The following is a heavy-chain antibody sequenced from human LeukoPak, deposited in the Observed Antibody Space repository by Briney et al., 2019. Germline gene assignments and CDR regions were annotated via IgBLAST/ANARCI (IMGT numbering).Heavy chain of an antibody. J-gene: IGHJ4*02. CDR2: IYWDDDK. CDR3: AHRGRRVGSSGYLFDY. CDR1: GFSLSTSGVG. Sequence: SGPTLVKPTQTLTLTCTFSGFSLSTSGVGVGWIRQPPGKALEWLALIYWDDDKRYSPSLKSRLTITKDTSKNQVVLTMTNMDPVDTATYYCAHRGRRVGSSGYLFDYWGQGTLVTVSS. V-gene: IGHV2-5*02. D-gene: IGHD3-22*01.